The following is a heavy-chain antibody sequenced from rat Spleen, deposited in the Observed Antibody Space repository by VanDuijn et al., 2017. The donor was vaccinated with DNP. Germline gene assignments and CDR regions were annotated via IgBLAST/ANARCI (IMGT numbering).Heavy chain of an antibody. CDR3: VRWNSGHFDY. CDR1: GFTFSRYW. J-gene: IGHJ2*01. V-gene: IGHV5-58*01. CDR2: IGSPAYAP. Sequence: EVQLVETGGDLVQPRKSLKLSCVASGFTFSRYWMSWIRQAPAKGLEWVAYIGSPAYAPYYADSVKGRFTISRDNAKSTLYLQMNSLRSEDMATYYCVRWNSGHFDYWGQGVMVTVSS. D-gene: IGHD4-3*01.